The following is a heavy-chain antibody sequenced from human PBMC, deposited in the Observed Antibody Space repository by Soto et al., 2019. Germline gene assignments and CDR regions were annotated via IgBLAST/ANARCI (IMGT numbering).Heavy chain of an antibody. D-gene: IGHD3-10*01. Sequence: SETLSLTCTVSGGSISSYYWSWIRQPPGKGLEWIGYIYYSGSTNYNPSLKSRVTISVDTSKNQFSLKLSSVTAADTAVYYCARGLRFGGNYYYYMDLWGKGTTVTVSS. J-gene: IGHJ6*03. CDR2: IYYSGST. V-gene: IGHV4-59*01. CDR3: ARGLRFGGNYYYYMDL. CDR1: GGSISSYY.